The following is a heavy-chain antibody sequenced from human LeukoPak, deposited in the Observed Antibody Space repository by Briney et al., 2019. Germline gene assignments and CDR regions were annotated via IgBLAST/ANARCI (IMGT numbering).Heavy chain of an antibody. D-gene: IGHD2-2*01. CDR2: IFYSGST. J-gene: IGHJ6*03. CDR1: GGSISTSNYY. Sequence: SETLSLTCTVSGGSISTSNYYWGWIRQPPGKGLEWIGNIFYSGSTYYNPSLKSRVTISVDTSKNQFSLKLSPVTAADTAVYYCARHRGYCSSTSCYSYYYMDVWGKGTTVTISS. V-gene: IGHV4-39*01. CDR3: ARHRGYCSSTSCYSYYYMDV.